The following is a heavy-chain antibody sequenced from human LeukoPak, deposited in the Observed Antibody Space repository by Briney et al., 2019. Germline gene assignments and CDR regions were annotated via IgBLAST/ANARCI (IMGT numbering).Heavy chain of an antibody. CDR1: GFTFSSYS. V-gene: IGHV3-21*01. Sequence: PGGSLRLSCAASGFTFSSYSMNWVRQAPGKGLEWVSSISSSSSYIYYADSVKGRFTISTDNAKNSLYLQMNSLRAEDTAVYYCASPHYDFWSGAFDIWGQGTMVTVSS. D-gene: IGHD3-3*01. CDR3: ASPHYDFWSGAFDI. CDR2: ISSSSSYI. J-gene: IGHJ3*02.